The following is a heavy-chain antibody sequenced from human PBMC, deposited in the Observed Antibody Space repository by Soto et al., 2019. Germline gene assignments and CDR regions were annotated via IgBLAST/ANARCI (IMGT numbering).Heavy chain of an antibody. J-gene: IGHJ4*02. V-gene: IGHV3-21*01. CDR3: ARMIGMVSWSSPLDY. Sequence: PGGSLRLSCAASGFTFSTYSMNWVRQAPGKGLEWVSSISSRSTYIYYADSVKGRFTISRDNAKNSLYLQMNSLRAEDTAVYYCARMIGMVSWSSPLDYWGQGTLVTVSS. D-gene: IGHD5-18*01. CDR2: ISSRSTYI. CDR1: GFTFSTYS.